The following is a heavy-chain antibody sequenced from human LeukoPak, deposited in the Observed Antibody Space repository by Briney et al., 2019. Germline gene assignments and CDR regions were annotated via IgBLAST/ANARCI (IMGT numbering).Heavy chain of an antibody. V-gene: IGHV3-64D*09. Sequence: GGSLTLSCAASGFTFDDYAMNWVRQAPGKGLEYVSGINDNGGRTHYGDSVKGRFSISRDNSKNTLHLQMSTLRAEDTALYYCVKDVGGSYAFDYWGQGVLVTVAS. J-gene: IGHJ4*02. CDR2: INDNGGRT. CDR3: VKDVGGSYAFDY. CDR1: GFTFDDYA. D-gene: IGHD1-26*01.